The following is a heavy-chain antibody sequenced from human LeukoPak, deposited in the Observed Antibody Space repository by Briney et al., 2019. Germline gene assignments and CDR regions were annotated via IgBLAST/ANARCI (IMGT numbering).Heavy chain of an antibody. CDR1: GGSISSYY. V-gene: IGHV4-59*01. D-gene: IGHD6-13*01. Sequence: SETLSLTCTVSGGSISSYYWSWIRQPPGKGLEWIGYIYYSGSTNYNPSLKSRVTISVDTSKNQFSLKLSSVTAADTAVYYCATWPHRQLVSFWGQGTLVTVSS. J-gene: IGHJ4*02. CDR3: ATWPHRQLVSF. CDR2: IYYSGST.